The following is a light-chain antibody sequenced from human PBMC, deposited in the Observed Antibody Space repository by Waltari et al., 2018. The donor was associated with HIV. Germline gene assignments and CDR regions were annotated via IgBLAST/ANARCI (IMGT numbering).Light chain of an antibody. CDR3: QSYDSTLSSVL. V-gene: IGLV1-40*01. CDR2: ADH. Sequence: QSVLTQPPSVSGAPGQRVTISCTGSNPNIGAHYGVNWYQEVPGAAPRLLIYADHNRPSGVPDRFSGSTSATSASLAITGLQAEDEADYYCQSYDSTLSSVLFGGGTKVTVL. J-gene: IGLJ2*01. CDR1: NPNIGAHYG.